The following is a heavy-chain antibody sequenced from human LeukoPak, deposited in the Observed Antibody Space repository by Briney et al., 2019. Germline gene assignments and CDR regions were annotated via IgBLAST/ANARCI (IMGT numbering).Heavy chain of an antibody. J-gene: IGHJ4*02. CDR1: GFTFSSYD. D-gene: IGHD5-24*01. V-gene: IGHV3-7*03. CDR2: IKEDGTET. Sequence: GGSLRLSCAASGFTFSSYDMHWVRPAPGKGLEWVANIKEDGTETYYVDSVKGRFTISRDNAKNSLYLQMNSLRVEDTAVYYCAKEGRSLQTYWGQGTLVTVSS. CDR3: AKEGRSLQTY.